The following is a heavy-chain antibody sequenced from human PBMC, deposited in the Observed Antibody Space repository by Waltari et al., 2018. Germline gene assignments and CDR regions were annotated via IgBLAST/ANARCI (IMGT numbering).Heavy chain of an antibody. V-gene: IGHV1-69*01. Sequence: QVQLVQSGAEVKKPGSSVKVSCKASGGTFSSYAISWVRQAPGQGLEWMGGIIPIFCTANYAQKFQGRVTITADESTSTAYMELSSLRSEDTAVYYCARSVFYYDSSGYYSQFDYWGQGTLVTVSS. CDR3: ARSVFYYDSSGYYSQFDY. J-gene: IGHJ4*02. D-gene: IGHD3-22*01. CDR1: GGTFSSYA. CDR2: IIPIFCTA.